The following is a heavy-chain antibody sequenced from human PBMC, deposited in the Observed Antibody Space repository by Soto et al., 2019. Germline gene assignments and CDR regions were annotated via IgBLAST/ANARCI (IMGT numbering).Heavy chain of an antibody. D-gene: IGHD2-2*03. CDR2: ISAYNGNT. CDR1: GYTFTSYG. J-gene: IGHJ6*02. V-gene: IGHV1-18*01. Sequence: QVQLVQSGAEVKKPGASVKVSCKASGYTFTSYGISWVRQAPGQGLEWMGWISAYNGNTNYAQKLQGRVTMTTDTCQRDDELVLRSLRSDATDVYYCARDRGYCSGTSGWGMGLWGQGTPV. CDR3: ARDRGYCSGTSGWGMGL.